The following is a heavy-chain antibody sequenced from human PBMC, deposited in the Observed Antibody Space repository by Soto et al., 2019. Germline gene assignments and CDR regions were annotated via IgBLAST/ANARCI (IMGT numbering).Heavy chain of an antibody. CDR3: ARVADYYDPSYYYGMAV. CDR1: GFTFSSYS. J-gene: IGHJ6*02. Sequence: EEQLVESGGGLVKPGGSLRLSCAASGFTFSSYSMNWVRQAPGKGLEWVSSISSSSTYRYYADSVKGRFTISRDNAKNSLYLKMNRLRAEDTAVYYCARVADYYDPSYYYGMAVWAKGPRSPSP. V-gene: IGHV3-21*01. CDR2: ISSSSTYR. D-gene: IGHD3-22*01.